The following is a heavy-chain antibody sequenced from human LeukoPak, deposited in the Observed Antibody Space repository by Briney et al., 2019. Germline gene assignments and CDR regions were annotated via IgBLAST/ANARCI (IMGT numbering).Heavy chain of an antibody. CDR3: AGRHCSGGGCYFAGADPFDY. V-gene: IGHV3-53*01. CDR2: IYSGGNI. CDR1: GFTLSSTY. D-gene: IGHD2-15*01. Sequence: PGGSLRLSCAASGFTLSSTYMSWVRQAPGKGLEWVSVIYSGGNIYYIESVKGRFTISRDTSKNTLYLQMNSLRAEDTAVYFCAGRHCSGGGCYFAGADPFDYWGQGTLVTVSS. J-gene: IGHJ4*02.